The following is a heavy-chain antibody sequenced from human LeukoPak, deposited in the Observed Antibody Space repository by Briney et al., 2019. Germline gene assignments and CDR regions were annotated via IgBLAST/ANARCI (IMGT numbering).Heavy chain of an antibody. J-gene: IGHJ4*02. CDR1: GFTFSSYS. CDR3: ARHYGDYEGVDY. Sequence: NPGESLRLSCAASGFTFSSYSMNWVRQAPGKGLEWVSSISSSSSYIYYADSVKGRFTISRDNAKNSLYLQMNSLRAEDTAVYYCARHYGDYEGVDYWGQGTLVTVSS. CDR2: ISSSSSYI. V-gene: IGHV3-21*01. D-gene: IGHD4-17*01.